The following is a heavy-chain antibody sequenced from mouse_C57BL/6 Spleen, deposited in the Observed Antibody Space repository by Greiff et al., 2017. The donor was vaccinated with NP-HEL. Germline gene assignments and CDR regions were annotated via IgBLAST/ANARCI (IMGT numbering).Heavy chain of an antibody. V-gene: IGHV1-39*01. CDR3: ARRAYYSKGYAMDY. CDR2: INPNYGTT. J-gene: IGHJ4*01. CDR1: GYSFTDYN. D-gene: IGHD2-5*01. Sequence: VHVKQSGPELVKPGASVKISCKASGYSFTDYNMNWVKQSNGKSLEWIGVINPNYGTTSYNQKFKGKATLTVDQSSSTAYMQLNSLTSEDSAVYYCARRAYYSKGYAMDYWGQGTSVTVSS.